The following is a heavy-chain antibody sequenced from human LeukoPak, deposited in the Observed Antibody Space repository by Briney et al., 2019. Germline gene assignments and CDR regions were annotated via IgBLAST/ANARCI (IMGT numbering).Heavy chain of an antibody. V-gene: IGHV1-18*01. Sequence: GASVKVSCKASGYTFTSYGISWVRQAPGQGLEWIGWTSAYNGNTNYAQKLQGRVTMTTDTSTSTAYMELRSLRSDDTAVYYCARSSLYSSSSSFDYWGQGTLVTVSS. J-gene: IGHJ4*02. CDR3: ARSSLYSSSSSFDY. CDR1: GYTFTSYG. D-gene: IGHD6-6*01. CDR2: TSAYNGNT.